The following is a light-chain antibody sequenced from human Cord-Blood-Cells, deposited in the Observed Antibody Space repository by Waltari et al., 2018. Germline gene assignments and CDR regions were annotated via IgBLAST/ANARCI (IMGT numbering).Light chain of an antibody. J-gene: IGLJ2*01. CDR1: SGYSNYK. V-gene: IGLV9-49*01. CDR2: VGAGGIVG. CDR3: GADHGSGSNFVSVV. Sequence: QPVLTQPPSASASLGASVTLTCTLSSGYSNYKVDWYQQRPGKGPRFVMRVGAGGIVGSKGDGSPVVCSVLGSGLNRYLTIKNIQEEDEGDYHCGADHGSGSNFVSVVFGGGTKLTVL.